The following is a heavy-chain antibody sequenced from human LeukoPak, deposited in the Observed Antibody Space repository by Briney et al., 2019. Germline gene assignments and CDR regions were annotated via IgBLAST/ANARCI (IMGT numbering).Heavy chain of an antibody. CDR1: GGTFSSYA. V-gene: IGHV1-69*04. Sequence: GASVKVSCKASGGTFSSYAISWVRQAPGQGLEWMGRIIPILGIANYAQKFQGRVTITADKSTSTAYMELSSLRSEDTAAYYCAREDGGYSYGYNPAYYFDYWGQGTLVTVSS. D-gene: IGHD5-18*01. J-gene: IGHJ4*02. CDR3: AREDGGYSYGYNPAYYFDY. CDR2: IIPILGIA.